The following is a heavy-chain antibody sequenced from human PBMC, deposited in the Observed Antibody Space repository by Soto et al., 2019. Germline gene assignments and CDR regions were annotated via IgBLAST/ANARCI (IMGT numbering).Heavy chain of an antibody. CDR2: INHSGST. V-gene: IGHV4-34*01. J-gene: IGHJ4*02. D-gene: IGHD6-6*01. Sequence: SETLSLTCAVYGGSFSGYYWSWIRQHPGKGLEWIGEINHSGSTNYNPSLKSRVTISVDTSKNQFSLKLSSVTAADTAVYYCARVISIAAPRTGYYFDYWGQGTLVTVSS. CDR3: ARVISIAAPRTGYYFDY. CDR1: GGSFSGYY.